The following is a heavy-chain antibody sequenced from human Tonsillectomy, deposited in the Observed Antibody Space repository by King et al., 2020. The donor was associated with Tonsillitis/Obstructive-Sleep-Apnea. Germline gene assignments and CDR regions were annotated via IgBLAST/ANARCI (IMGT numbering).Heavy chain of an antibody. J-gene: IGHJ4*02. Sequence: HVQLPQWGAGLLKPSETLSLTCAVYGGSFSGYYWSWIRQPPGKGLEWIGEINHSGSTNYNPSLKSRVTISVDTSKNQFSLKLSSVTAADTAVYYCARGLYCSGGSCYYDFDYWGQGTLVTVSS. D-gene: IGHD2-15*01. CDR1: GGSFSGYY. CDR2: INHSGST. CDR3: ARGLYCSGGSCYYDFDY. V-gene: IGHV4-34*01.